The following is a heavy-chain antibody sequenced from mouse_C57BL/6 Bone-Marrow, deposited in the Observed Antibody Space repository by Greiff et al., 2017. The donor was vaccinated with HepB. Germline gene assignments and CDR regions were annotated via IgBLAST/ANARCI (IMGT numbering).Heavy chain of an antibody. D-gene: IGHD2-4*01. CDR2: IRLKSDNYAT. J-gene: IGHJ2*01. CDR3: TEGDYDSFDY. CDR1: GFTFSNYW. Sequence: EVKLMESGGGLVQPGGSMKLSCVASGFTFSNYWMNWVRQSPEKGLEWVAQIRLKSDNYATHYAVSVKGRFTISRDDSKSSVYLQLNNLRAEDTGIYSCTEGDYDSFDYWGQGTTLTVSS. V-gene: IGHV6-3*01.